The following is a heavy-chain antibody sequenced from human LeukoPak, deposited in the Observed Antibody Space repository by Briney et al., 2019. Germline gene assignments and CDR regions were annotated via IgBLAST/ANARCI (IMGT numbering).Heavy chain of an antibody. CDR2: IYYSGST. Sequence: PSETLSLTCTVSGGSISSQYWSWIRQPPGKGLEWIGYIYYSGSTNYNPSLKSRVTISVDTSKNQFSLKLSSVTAADTAVYYCARYVWGSYPTFEDYWGQGTLVTVSS. CDR1: GGSISSQY. V-gene: IGHV4-59*11. D-gene: IGHD3-16*02. CDR3: ARYVWGSYPTFEDY. J-gene: IGHJ4*02.